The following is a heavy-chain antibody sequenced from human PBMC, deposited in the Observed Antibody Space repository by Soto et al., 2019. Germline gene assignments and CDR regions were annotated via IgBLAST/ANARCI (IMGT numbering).Heavy chain of an antibody. CDR1: GYAFSGYR. CDR3: ARDLGPPNWFDS. Sequence: QVQLVQSGAEMKQPGASVKVSCKTSGYAFSGYRLSWVRQGPGQGLEWMGWISGYNGNTDYAQKFQGRVTMTTDTSTSTAYIELRSLRSDDTAVYYCARDLGPPNWFDSWGQGTLVTVSS. V-gene: IGHV1-18*01. J-gene: IGHJ5*01. D-gene: IGHD2-8*01. CDR2: ISGYNGNT.